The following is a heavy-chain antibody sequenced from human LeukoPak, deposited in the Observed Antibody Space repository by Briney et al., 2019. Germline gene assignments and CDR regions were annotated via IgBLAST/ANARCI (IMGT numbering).Heavy chain of an antibody. CDR1: GGSISSYY. D-gene: IGHD5-12*01. V-gene: IGHV4-59*01. CDR3: ARSKAYSGYDWDWYYYGMGV. J-gene: IGHJ6*02. CDR2: IYYSGST. Sequence: PSETLSLTCTVSGGSISSYYWSWIRQPPGKGLEWIGYIYYSGSTNYNPSLKSRVTISIDTSKNQFSLKLSSVTAADTAVYYCARSKAYSGYDWDWYYYGMGVWGQGTTVTVSS.